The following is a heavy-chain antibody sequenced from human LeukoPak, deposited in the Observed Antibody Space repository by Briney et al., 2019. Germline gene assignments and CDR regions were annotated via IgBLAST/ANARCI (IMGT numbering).Heavy chain of an antibody. CDR3: ARVGDQAFDI. CDR1: GGSIRSGDYY. V-gene: IGHV4-30-4*08. D-gene: IGHD3-16*01. CDR2: IYYSGNT. Sequence: SETLSLTCTVSGGSIRSGDYYWSWIRQPPGKGLEWIGYIYYSGNTYYNPSLKSRVTISIDTSKNHFSLKLSSVTAADTAVYYCARVGDQAFDIWGQGTMVTVSS. J-gene: IGHJ3*02.